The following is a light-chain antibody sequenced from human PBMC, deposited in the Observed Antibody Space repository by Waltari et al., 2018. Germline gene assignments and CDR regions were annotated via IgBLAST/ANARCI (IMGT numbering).Light chain of an antibody. CDR3: QHYESLPVT. V-gene: IGKV3-20*01. CDR2: HAS. J-gene: IGKJ1*01. Sequence: EIVLPPSPGTLSLSSGERATLSCRASQSISRYLAWYQQKPGQAPRLLIYHASNRATGVPDRFSGSGSGTDFSLTISRLEPEDFAVYYCQHYESLPVTFGQGTKVEIK. CDR1: QSISRY.